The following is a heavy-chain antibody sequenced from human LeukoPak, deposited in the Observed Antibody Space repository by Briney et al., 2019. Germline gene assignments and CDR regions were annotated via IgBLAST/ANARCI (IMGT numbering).Heavy chain of an antibody. V-gene: IGHV3-11*01. CDR1: GFTFSGYY. D-gene: IGHD3-22*01. CDR3: ARATYDSSAVDAFDI. CDR2: INPSGSTI. Sequence: GGSLRLSCEGSGFTFSGYYMSWIRQAPGKGLEWVSYINPSGSTIYYADSMKGRFTISRDNAKNSLYLQMNTLRAEDTAVYYCARATYDSSAVDAFDIWGQGTMVTVSP. J-gene: IGHJ3*02.